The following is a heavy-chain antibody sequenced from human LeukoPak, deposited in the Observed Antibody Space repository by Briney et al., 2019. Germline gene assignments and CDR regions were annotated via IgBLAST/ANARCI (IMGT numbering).Heavy chain of an antibody. CDR3: AGDRATSYFDY. Sequence: PGGSLRLSCAASGFTFSSYGMHWVRQAPGKGLEWVAVISYDGSNKYYTDSVKGRFTISRDNSKNTLYLQMNSLRAEDTAVYYCAGDRATSYFDYWGRGALVTISS. V-gene: IGHV3-30*03. CDR1: GFTFSSYG. J-gene: IGHJ4*02. CDR2: ISYDGSNK. D-gene: IGHD1-26*01.